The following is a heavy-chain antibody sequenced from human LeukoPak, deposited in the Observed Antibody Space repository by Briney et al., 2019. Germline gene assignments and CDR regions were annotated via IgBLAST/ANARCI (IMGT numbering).Heavy chain of an antibody. CDR1: GFTFSRYG. Sequence: GGSVRLSCAASGFTFSRYGMHWVRQAPGKGLEWVTFIRDDGSNKYYGDSVKGRFTISRDNSKNTLYLQMDSLRAEDTAVYYCAKGHAAVAGYRWFDSWGQGILVTVSS. J-gene: IGHJ5*01. D-gene: IGHD6-19*01. V-gene: IGHV3-30*02. CDR2: IRDDGSNK. CDR3: AKGHAAVAGYRWFDS.